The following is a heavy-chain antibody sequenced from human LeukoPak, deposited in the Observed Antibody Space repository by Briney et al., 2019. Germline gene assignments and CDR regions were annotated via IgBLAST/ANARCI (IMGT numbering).Heavy chain of an antibody. Sequence: NPSETLSLTCAVYGGSFSGYYWSWIRQPPGKGLEWIGEINHSGSTNYNPSLKSRVTISVDTSKNQFSLKLSSVTAADTAVYYCARLNYSSGWYGGVSFDYWGQGTLVTVSS. D-gene: IGHD6-19*01. CDR1: GGSFSGYY. J-gene: IGHJ4*02. CDR2: INHSGST. V-gene: IGHV4-34*01. CDR3: ARLNYSSGWYGGVSFDY.